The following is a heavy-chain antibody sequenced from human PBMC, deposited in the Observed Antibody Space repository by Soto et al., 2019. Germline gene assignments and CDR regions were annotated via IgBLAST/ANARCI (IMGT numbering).Heavy chain of an antibody. J-gene: IGHJ3*02. CDR2: ISAYNGNT. Sequence: ASVKVSCKASGYTFTSYGISWVRQAPGQGLEWMGWISAYNGNTNYAQKLQGRVTMTTDTSTSTAYMELRSLRSDDTAVYYCARDNCSGGSCYSYDAFDIWGQGTMVTVSS. CDR1: GYTFTSYG. V-gene: IGHV1-18*01. D-gene: IGHD2-15*01. CDR3: ARDNCSGGSCYSYDAFDI.